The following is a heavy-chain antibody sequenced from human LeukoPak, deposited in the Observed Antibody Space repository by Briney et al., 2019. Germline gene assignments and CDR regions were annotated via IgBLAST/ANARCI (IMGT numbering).Heavy chain of an antibody. CDR2: ISGSGGRT. Sequence: GGSLRLSCAASGFTFSSCAMSWVRQAPGKGLEWVSAISGSGGRTYYADSVKGRFTISRDNSKNTLYLQMNSLRAEDTAAYYCAKTDSSDYSYYFDYWGQGTLVTVSS. V-gene: IGHV3-23*01. CDR1: GFTFSSCA. CDR3: AKTDSSDYSYYFDY. J-gene: IGHJ4*02. D-gene: IGHD3-22*01.